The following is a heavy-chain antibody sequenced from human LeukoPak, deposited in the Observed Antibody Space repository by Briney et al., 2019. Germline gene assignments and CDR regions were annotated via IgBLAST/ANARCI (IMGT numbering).Heavy chain of an antibody. CDR2: IIPIFGTA. D-gene: IGHD1-26*01. CDR3: ARDMELHDAFDI. CDR1: GGTFSSYA. J-gene: IGHJ3*02. Sequence: SVKVSCKASGGTFSSYAISWVRQAPGQGLEWMGGIIPIFGTANYAQKFQGRVTITADESTSTAYMELSRLRSDDTAVYYCARDMELHDAFDIWGQGTMVTVSS. V-gene: IGHV1-69*13.